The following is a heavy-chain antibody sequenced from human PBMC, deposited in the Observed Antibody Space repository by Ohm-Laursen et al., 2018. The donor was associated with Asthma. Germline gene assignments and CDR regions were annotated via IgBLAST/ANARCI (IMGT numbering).Heavy chain of an antibody. CDR2: INPNSGGT. V-gene: IGHV1-2*06. CDR3: ARAHPRYYYYGMDV. Sequence: ASVKVSCNVSGYTLTELSMHWVRQAPGQGLEWMGRINPNSGGTNYAQKFQGRVTMTRDTSISTAYMELSRLRSDDTAVYYCARAHPRYYYYGMDVWGQGTTVTVSS. J-gene: IGHJ6*02. CDR1: GYTLTELS.